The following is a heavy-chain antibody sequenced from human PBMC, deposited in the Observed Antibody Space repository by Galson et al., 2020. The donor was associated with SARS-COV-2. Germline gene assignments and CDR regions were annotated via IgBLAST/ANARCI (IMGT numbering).Heavy chain of an antibody. Sequence: GESLKISCAASGFTFSSYWMSWVRQAPGKGLEWVANIKQDGSEKYYVDSVKGRFTISRDNAKNSLYLQMNSLRAEDTAVYYCARDSVVTPVGYYYYGMDVWGQGTTVTVSS. CDR3: ARDSVVTPVGYYYYGMDV. CDR1: GFTFSSYW. V-gene: IGHV3-7*01. CDR2: IKQDGSEK. D-gene: IGHD2-21*02. J-gene: IGHJ6*02.